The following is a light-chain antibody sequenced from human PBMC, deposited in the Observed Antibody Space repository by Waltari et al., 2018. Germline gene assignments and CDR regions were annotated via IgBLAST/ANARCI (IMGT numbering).Light chain of an antibody. CDR1: SSDVGGYNY. CDR2: DFD. J-gene: IGLJ2*01. Sequence: QSALTQPASVSGSPGQSITISCTGTSSDVGGYNYVSWYQQLPSTAPKLIIYDFDKRPSGASDRFSGSKSGNTATLTISGLQAGDEADYYCSSFSLSTTLVFGGGTKLTVL. CDR3: SSFSLSTTLV. V-gene: IGLV2-14*03.